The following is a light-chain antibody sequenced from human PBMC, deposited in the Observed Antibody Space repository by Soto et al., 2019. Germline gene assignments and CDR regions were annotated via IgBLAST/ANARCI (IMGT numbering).Light chain of an antibody. Sequence: ALTQPASVSGSPGQSITISCTGTSGDVDAFDYVSWYQQHPGKAPKLMIFEVSDRPSGVSDRFSGSKSGSTASLTISGLQAEDEADYFCTSFTSSSTQVFGTGTKVTVL. V-gene: IGLV2-14*01. CDR3: TSFTSSSTQV. J-gene: IGLJ1*01. CDR2: EVS. CDR1: SGDVDAFDY.